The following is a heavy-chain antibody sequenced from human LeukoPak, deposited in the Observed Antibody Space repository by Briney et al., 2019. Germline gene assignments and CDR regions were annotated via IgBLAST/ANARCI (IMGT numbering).Heavy chain of an antibody. CDR1: EFSVGSNY. V-gene: IGHV3-66*01. Sequence: GGSLRLSCAASEFSVGSNYMTWVRQAPGKGLEWVSLIYSGGSTYYADSVKGRFTISRDNPKNTLYLQMNSLRAEDTAVYYCARGPSGCHNTGGQGTLVTVSS. CDR3: ARGPSGCHNT. CDR2: IYSGGST. J-gene: IGHJ4*02. D-gene: IGHD5-12*01.